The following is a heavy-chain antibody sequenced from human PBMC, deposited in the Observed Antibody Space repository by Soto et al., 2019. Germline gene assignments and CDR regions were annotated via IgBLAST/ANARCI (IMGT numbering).Heavy chain of an antibody. V-gene: IGHV4-34*01. Sequence: QVQLQQWGAGLLKPSETLSLTCAVYGGSFSGYYWSWIRQPPGKGLEWIGEINHSGSTNYNPSLKSRVTISVDTSRNQFSLKLSSVTAAATAVYYCARATYFDWYHRFDPWGQGTLVTVSS. CDR2: INHSGST. D-gene: IGHD3-9*01. J-gene: IGHJ5*02. CDR3: ARATYFDWYHRFDP. CDR1: GGSFSGYY.